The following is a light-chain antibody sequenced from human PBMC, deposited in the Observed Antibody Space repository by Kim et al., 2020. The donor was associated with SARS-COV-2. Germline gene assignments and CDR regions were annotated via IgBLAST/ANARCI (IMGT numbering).Light chain of an antibody. CDR3: QLYGASLQT. CDR2: GAS. CDR1: QSISSNY. V-gene: IGKV3-20*01. J-gene: IGKJ2*01. Sequence: EVVLTQSPGTVSLSPGERATLSCRASQSISSNYLAWYQQKPGQAPTLLIYGASSRATGIPDWLRGSGSGTAFSLIITRLEHEDFAVYYCQLYGASLQTFAQGPKLEI.